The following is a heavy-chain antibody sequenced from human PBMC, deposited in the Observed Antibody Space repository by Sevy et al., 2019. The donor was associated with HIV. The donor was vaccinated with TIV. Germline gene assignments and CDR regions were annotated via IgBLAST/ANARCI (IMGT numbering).Heavy chain of an antibody. J-gene: IGHJ4*02. V-gene: IGHV3-7*01. D-gene: IGHD2-2*01. CDR3: ASNTNHYGSNTYYPVY. CDR1: GFNLSPYW. Sequence: GSLRLSCVASGFNLSPYWMTWVRQSPGKGLEWVANIKQDGNEKYYVDSVKGRVTLSRDNAKNALYLQMYSLRVEDTAVYCCASNTNHYGSNTYYPVYWGQGTRVSVSS. CDR2: IKQDGNEK.